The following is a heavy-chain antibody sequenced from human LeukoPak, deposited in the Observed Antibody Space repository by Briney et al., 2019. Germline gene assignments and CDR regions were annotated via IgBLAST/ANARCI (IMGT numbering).Heavy chain of an antibody. D-gene: IGHD3-22*01. CDR1: GGSISSHY. V-gene: IGHV4-59*11. CDR3: ARGYDSSGYLNWFDP. Sequence: PSETLSLTRTVSGGSISSHYWSWIRQPPGKGLEWIGYIYYSGSTNYNPSLKSRVTISVDTSKNQFSLKLSSVTAADTAVYYCARGYDSSGYLNWFDPWGQGTLVTVSS. CDR2: IYYSGST. J-gene: IGHJ5*02.